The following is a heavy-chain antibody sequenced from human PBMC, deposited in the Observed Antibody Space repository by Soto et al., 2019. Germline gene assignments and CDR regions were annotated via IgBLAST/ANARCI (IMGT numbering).Heavy chain of an antibody. V-gene: IGHV4-59*13. J-gene: IGHJ4*02. CDR3: ARGRYYDFSGYGANNFDY. CDR2: IYDSGSP. D-gene: IGHD3-22*01. Sequence: QVQLQESGPGLVKPSETLSLTCTISGGSISSYYWTWIRQPPGKGLEWIGYIYDSGSPKYNPSLESRVTISLDTSKNQCSLKLNSVTAADTAVYYCARGRYYDFSGYGANNFDYWGQGTLVTVSS. CDR1: GGSISSYY.